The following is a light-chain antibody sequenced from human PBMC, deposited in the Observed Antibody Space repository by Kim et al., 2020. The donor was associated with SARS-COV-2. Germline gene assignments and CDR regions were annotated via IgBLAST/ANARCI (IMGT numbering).Light chain of an antibody. J-gene: IGLJ2*01. CDR1: SSNIGSNY. CDR3: AAWDDSLSGHVV. Sequence: QSVLTQPPSASGTPGQRVTISCSGSSSNIGSNYVYWYQQLPGTAPKLLIYRNNQRPSGVPDRFSGSKSGTSASLAISGVRSEGEADYYCAAWDDSLSGHVVFGGGTQLTVL. CDR2: RNN. V-gene: IGLV1-47*01.